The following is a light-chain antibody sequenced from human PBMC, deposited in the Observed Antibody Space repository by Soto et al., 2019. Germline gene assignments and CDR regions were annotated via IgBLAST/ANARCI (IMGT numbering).Light chain of an antibody. V-gene: IGLV1-44*01. J-gene: IGLJ3*02. CDR2: SNN. Sequence: QSVLTQPTSASGPPGQRVTISCSGSSSNIGSNTVNWYQQLPGTAPKLLIYSNNQRPSGVPDRFSGSKSGTSASLAISGLQSEDEADYYCAAWDDSLNGPVFGGGTKVTVL. CDR1: SSNIGSNT. CDR3: AAWDDSLNGPV.